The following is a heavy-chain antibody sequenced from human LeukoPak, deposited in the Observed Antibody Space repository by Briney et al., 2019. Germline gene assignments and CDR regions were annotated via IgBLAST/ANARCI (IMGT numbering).Heavy chain of an antibody. CDR2: INPNSGGT. V-gene: IGHV1-2*02. CDR1: GYTFTGYY. CDR3: ASSYGDYSADY. Sequence: ASVNVSCKSSGYTFTGYYMHWVRQAPGQGLAWKGWINPNSGGTNYAQKFQGRVTMTRDTSISTAYMELSRLRSDDTAVYYCASSYGDYSADYWGQGTLVTVSS. J-gene: IGHJ4*02. D-gene: IGHD4-17*01.